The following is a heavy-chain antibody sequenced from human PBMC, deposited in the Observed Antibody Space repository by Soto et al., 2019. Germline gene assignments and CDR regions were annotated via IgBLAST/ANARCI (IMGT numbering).Heavy chain of an antibody. Sequence: QPGGSLRLSCAASGFTFSSYWMSWVRQAPGKGLEWVANIKQDGSEKYYVDSVKGRFTISRDNAKNSLYLQMNSLRAEDTAVYYCARGLPYYDFWSGYVPVLKGAFDIWGQGTMVTVSS. CDR1: GFTFSSYW. V-gene: IGHV3-7*01. CDR2: IKQDGSEK. D-gene: IGHD3-3*01. J-gene: IGHJ3*02. CDR3: ARGLPYYDFWSGYVPVLKGAFDI.